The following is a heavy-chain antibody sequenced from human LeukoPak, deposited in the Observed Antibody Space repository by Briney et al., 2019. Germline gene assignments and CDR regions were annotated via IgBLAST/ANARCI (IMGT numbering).Heavy chain of an antibody. D-gene: IGHD1-26*01. CDR2: IIPIFGTA. Sequence: ASVKVSCKASGGTFSSYAISWVRQAPGQGLEWMGGIIPIFGTANYAQKFQGRVTITADESTSTAYMELSSLRSEATAVYYCARFSGSYLDLWGQGTLVTVSS. J-gene: IGHJ4*02. V-gene: IGHV1-69*13. CDR3: ARFSGSYLDL. CDR1: GGTFSSYA.